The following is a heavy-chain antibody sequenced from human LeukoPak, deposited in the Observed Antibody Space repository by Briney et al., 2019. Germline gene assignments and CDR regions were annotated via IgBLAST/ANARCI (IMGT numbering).Heavy chain of an antibody. Sequence: GSLRLSCAASGFTFSSYGMDWVRQAPGKGVEWVAVIWYDGSNKYYADSVKGRFTISRDNSKNTLYLQMNSLSAEDTAVYYCARVSYSSLDYWGQGTLVTVSS. D-gene: IGHD6-13*01. CDR1: GFTFSSYG. J-gene: IGHJ4*02. CDR3: ARVSYSSLDY. V-gene: IGHV3-33*01. CDR2: IWYDGSNK.